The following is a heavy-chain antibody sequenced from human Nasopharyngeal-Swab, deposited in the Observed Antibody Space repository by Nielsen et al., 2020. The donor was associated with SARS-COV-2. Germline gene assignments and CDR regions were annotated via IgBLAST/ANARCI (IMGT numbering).Heavy chain of an antibody. Sequence: SAKAPCKACGGTVSSYAISWARQAPGQGLEWMGGIIPIFGTANYAQKFQGRVTITADESTSTAYMELSSLRSEDTAVYYCAREGYYGSGSYAPFDYWGQGTLVTVSS. CDR3: AREGYYGSGSYAPFDY. J-gene: IGHJ4*02. CDR1: GGTVSSYA. CDR2: IIPIFGTA. D-gene: IGHD3-10*01. V-gene: IGHV1-69*13.